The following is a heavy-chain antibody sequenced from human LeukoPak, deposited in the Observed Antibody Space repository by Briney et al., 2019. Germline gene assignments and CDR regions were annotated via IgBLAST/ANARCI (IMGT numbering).Heavy chain of an antibody. J-gene: IGHJ4*02. V-gene: IGHV3-21*01. CDR3: ARDLEVEGIGPTL. Sequence: GGSLRLSCAASGFTFSSYAMHWVRQAPGKGLEWVSSISRSSTYIYYADSVKGRFTISRDNAKNSLYLQMNSLRAEDTAVYFCARDLEVEGIGPTLWGQGTLVTVSS. CDR2: ISRSSTYI. D-gene: IGHD1-1*01. CDR1: GFTFSSYA.